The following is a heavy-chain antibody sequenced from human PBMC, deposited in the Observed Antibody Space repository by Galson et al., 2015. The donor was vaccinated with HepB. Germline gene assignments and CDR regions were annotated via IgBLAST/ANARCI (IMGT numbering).Heavy chain of an antibody. Sequence: ETLSLTCAVYGGSFSGYYWSWIRQPPGKGLEWIGYIYYSGSTNYNPSLKSRVTISVDTSKNQFSLKLSSGTAADTAVYYCARHFRIVVTQYDAFDIWGQGTMVTVSS. CDR2: IYYSGST. D-gene: IGHD3-22*01. V-gene: IGHV4-59*08. CDR1: GGSFSGYY. CDR3: ARHFRIVVTQYDAFDI. J-gene: IGHJ3*02.